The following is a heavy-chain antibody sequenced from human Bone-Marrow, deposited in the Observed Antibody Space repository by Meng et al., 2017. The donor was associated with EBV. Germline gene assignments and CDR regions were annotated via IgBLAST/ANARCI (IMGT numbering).Heavy chain of an antibody. CDR2: ISWDGGST. J-gene: IGHJ4*02. CDR1: GFTFDDYA. Sequence: EVQLVESGGDLVQPGGSLRLVCAASGFTFDDYAMHWVRQAPGKGLEWVSLISWDGGSTYYADSVKGRFTISRDNSKNSLYLQMNSLRAEDTALYYCAKDTVAVAGAYFDYWGQGTLVTVSS. CDR3: AKDTVAVAGAYFDY. V-gene: IGHV3-43D*03. D-gene: IGHD6-19*01.